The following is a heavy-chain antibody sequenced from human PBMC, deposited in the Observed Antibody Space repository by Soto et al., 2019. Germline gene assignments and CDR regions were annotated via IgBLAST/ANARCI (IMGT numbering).Heavy chain of an antibody. CDR1: GFTFGSYA. D-gene: IGHD2-15*01. CDR3: AKDTPPLGYCSGGSCYSGAFDI. CDR2: ISGSGGST. V-gene: IGHV3-23*01. J-gene: IGHJ3*02. Sequence: GGSLRLSCAASGFTFGSYAMSWVRQAPGKGLEWVSAISGSGGSTYYADSVKGRFTISRDNSKNTLYLQMNSLRAEDTAVYYCAKDTPPLGYCSGGSCYSGAFDIWGQGTMVTVSS.